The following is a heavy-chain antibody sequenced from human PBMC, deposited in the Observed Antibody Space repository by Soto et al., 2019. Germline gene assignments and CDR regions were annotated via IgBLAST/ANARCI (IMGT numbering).Heavy chain of an antibody. CDR2: INPKSGGT. D-gene: IGHD2-8*01. V-gene: IGHV1-2*04. Sequence: QVQLVQSGAEVKKPGASVKVSCKASGYSFTDYHVHWVRQAPGQGLEWLGRINPKSGGTSTAQKFQGWVTMTRDTSIYTAYMDLTRLRSDDTAVYYCARGHSTDCSNGVCSFFYNHEMDVWGQGTPITV. CDR1: GYSFTDYH. CDR3: ARGHSTDCSNGVCSFFYNHEMDV. J-gene: IGHJ6*02.